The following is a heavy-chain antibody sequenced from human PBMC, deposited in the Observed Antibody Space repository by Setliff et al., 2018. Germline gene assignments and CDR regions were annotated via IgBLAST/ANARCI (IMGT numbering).Heavy chain of an antibody. V-gene: IGHV1-69*13. D-gene: IGHD5-12*01. Sequence: SVKVSCKVSGGTFGSSAFTWVRQAPGPGLEYMGGIIPFFGNTNYAQKFQGRLSITADESTNTVYMELSRLRSEDTAMYYCARALDEMATIYRPYYYYYYMDVWGKGTTVTVSS. CDR1: GGTFGSSA. CDR3: ARALDEMATIYRPYYYYYYMDV. J-gene: IGHJ6*03. CDR2: IIPFFGNT.